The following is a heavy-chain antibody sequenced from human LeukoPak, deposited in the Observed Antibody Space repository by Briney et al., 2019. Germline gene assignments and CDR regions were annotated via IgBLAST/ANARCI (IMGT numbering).Heavy chain of an antibody. CDR1: GFTFSSYA. D-gene: IGHD6-19*01. CDR3: AKTISSGWYWYYYYYYGMDV. Sequence: PGGSLRLSCAASGFTFSSYAMSWVRQAPGEGLEWVSAISGSGGSTYYADSVKGRFTISRDNSKNTLYLQMNSLRAEDTAVYYCAKTISSGWYWYYYYYYGMDVWGQGTTVTVSS. J-gene: IGHJ6*02. V-gene: IGHV3-23*01. CDR2: ISGSGGST.